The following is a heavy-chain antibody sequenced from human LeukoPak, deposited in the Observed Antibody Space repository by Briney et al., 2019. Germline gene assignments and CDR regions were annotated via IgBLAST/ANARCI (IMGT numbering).Heavy chain of an antibody. CDR3: AKDIAGNYYDSSGYSFDY. V-gene: IGHV3-23*01. CDR1: GFTFSSYA. Sequence: PGGSLRLSCAASGFTFSSYAMSWVRQAPGKGLEWVSAISGSGGSTYYADSVKGRFTISRDNSKNTLYLQMNSLRAEDTAVYYCAKDIAGNYYDSSGYSFDYWGQGTLVTVSS. J-gene: IGHJ4*02. CDR2: ISGSGGST. D-gene: IGHD3-22*01.